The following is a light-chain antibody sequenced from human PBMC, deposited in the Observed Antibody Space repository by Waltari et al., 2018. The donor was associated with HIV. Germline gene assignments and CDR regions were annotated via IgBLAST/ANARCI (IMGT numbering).Light chain of an antibody. J-gene: IGKJ4*01. CDR2: GTS. Sequence: QMTQSPFSVSASVGDRVTVTCRASQGISTYLAWYQQKPGRAPKLLIFGTSTLQSGVPPRFRGSGSGTDFTLTISDLQPEDVAVYYCQQYYGIPTFGAGTKVEIK. CDR3: QQYYGIPT. CDR1: QGISTY. V-gene: IGKV1-12*01.